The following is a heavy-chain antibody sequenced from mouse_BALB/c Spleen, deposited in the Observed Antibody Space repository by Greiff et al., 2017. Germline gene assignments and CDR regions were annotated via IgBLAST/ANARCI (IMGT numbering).Heavy chain of an antibody. Sequence: QVQLQQSRAELVKPGASVKLSCKASGYTFTSYYMYWVKQRPGQGLEWIGEINPSNGGTNFNEKFKSKATLTVDKSSSTAYMQLSSLTSEDSAVYYCTRSAYYMDYWGQGTTLTVSS. J-gene: IGHJ2*01. CDR3: TRSAYYMDY. V-gene: IGHV1S81*02. D-gene: IGHD2-12*01. CDR2: INPSNGGT. CDR1: GYTFTSYY.